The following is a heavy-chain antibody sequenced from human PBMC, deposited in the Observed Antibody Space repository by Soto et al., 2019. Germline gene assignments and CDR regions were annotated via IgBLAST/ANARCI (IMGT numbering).Heavy chain of an antibody. V-gene: IGHV1-18*01. D-gene: IGHD3-16*01. CDR1: GYTFSKYG. Sequence: QVQLVQSGAEVKKPGASVKVSCKASGYTFSKYGVSWVRQAPGQGLEWMGWTRVYTGQGHDWMGWISGHNDKINYAQNFQGRVTMTTDTSTNTAYMEVRSLRSDDTAVYYCASGGLELWPFDYWGQGTLVTVSS. J-gene: IGHJ4*02. CDR3: ASGGLELWPFDY. CDR2: ISGHNDKI.